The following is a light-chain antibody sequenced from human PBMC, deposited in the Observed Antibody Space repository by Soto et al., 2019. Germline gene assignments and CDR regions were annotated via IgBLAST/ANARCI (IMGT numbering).Light chain of an antibody. CDR2: KAS. Sequence: DIQMTQSPSTLSASVGDRVTITCRASQSISSWLAWYQQKPGKAPKLLIYKASSLESGVPSRFSGSGSGTAFTLTISSLQPDDFATYYCQQYNSYSWTFGQGTKVEI. CDR3: QQYNSYSWT. CDR1: QSISSW. J-gene: IGKJ1*01. V-gene: IGKV1-5*03.